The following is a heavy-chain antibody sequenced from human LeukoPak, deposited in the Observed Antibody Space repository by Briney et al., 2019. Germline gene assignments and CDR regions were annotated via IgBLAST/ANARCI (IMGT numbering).Heavy chain of an antibody. V-gene: IGHV4-59*08. CDR1: GGSISSYY. J-gene: IGHJ4*02. D-gene: IGHD2-8*02. Sequence: SETLSLTCTVSGGSISSYYWSWIRQPPGKGLEWIAYISDIGSINYNPSLKSRVTISLDTSKNQFSLKLSSVTAADTAVYYCAGHHPRNTVDFWGQGTLVTVST. CDR3: AGHHPRNTVDF. CDR2: ISDIGSI.